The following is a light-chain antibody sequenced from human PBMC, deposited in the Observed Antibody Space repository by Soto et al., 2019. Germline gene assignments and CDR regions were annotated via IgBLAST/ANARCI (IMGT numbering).Light chain of an antibody. CDR3: QQYGTSFS. CDR2: GVS. Sequence: EIVLTQSPGTLSLSPGERATLSCRASQTVGSSYLAWYQQKPGQAPRLLIYGVSSRAPGIPDSFSGSGSGTDFTLTISRLEPEDFAVYYCQQYGTSFSFGGGTKVEIK. J-gene: IGKJ4*01. V-gene: IGKV3-20*01. CDR1: QTVGSSY.